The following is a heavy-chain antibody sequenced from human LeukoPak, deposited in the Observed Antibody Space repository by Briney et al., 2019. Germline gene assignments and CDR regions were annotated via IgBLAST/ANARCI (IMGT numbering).Heavy chain of an antibody. CDR1: GGSFSGYY. D-gene: IGHD2-2*01. CDR3: ARGLAVSVVVPAAPGRRVRLDH. Sequence: PSETLSLTCAVDGGSFSGYYGSWGGQPPRERPEGIGEINRSGSTNYNPSLKSRVTISVDTSKTQFSLKLSSVTDADTAVYYCARGLAVSVVVPAAPGRRVRLDHWGQGTLVTVSS. V-gene: IGHV4-34*01. CDR2: INRSGST. J-gene: IGHJ4*02.